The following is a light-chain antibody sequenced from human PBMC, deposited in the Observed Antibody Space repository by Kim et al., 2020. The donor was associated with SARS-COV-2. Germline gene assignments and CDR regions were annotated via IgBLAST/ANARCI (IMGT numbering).Light chain of an antibody. J-gene: IGLJ3*02. CDR2: LDGSGSN. CDR1: SGHRNYI. Sequence: QPVLTQSSSASASLGSSVRLTCTLSSGHRNYIIASHQQQPGKAPHYLVKLDGSGSNNKGSGVPDRFSGSSSGADRFLTISNLQSEDEADYYCETWDSNTHVFGGGTKLTVL. V-gene: IGLV4-60*03. CDR3: ETWDSNTHV.